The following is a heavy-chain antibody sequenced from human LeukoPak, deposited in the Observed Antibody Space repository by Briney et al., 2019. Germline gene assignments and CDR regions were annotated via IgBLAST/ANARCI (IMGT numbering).Heavy chain of an antibody. CDR2: INPSGGST. D-gene: IGHD6-19*01. CDR1: GYTFTSYY. V-gene: IGHV1-46*01. J-gene: IGHJ4*02. CDR3: AVFPLSSGLDY. Sequence: ASVKVSCKASGYTFTSYYMHWVRQAPGQGLEWMGIINPSGGSTSYAQKFQGRVTMTRDTSISTAYMELSSLTSDGSAVYYCAVFPLSSGLDYWGQGTLVTVSS.